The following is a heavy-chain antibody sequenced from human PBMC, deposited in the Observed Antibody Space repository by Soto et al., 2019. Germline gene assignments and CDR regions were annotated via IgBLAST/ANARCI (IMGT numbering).Heavy chain of an antibody. V-gene: IGHV1-8*01. CDR2: MNPNNGNT. Sequence: QVQLVQSGAEVKKPGASVKVSCKASGYTFTSYDISWVRQPPGQGLEWMGWMNPNNGNTDYAPKFQGRVTMTKNTAIGTAYMELSSLRSEDTAVYYCARSPRNYYALGSYSYFRHWGQGTLVTVS. CDR1: GYTFTSYD. CDR3: ARSPRNYYALGSYSYFRH. D-gene: IGHD3-10*01. J-gene: IGHJ1*01.